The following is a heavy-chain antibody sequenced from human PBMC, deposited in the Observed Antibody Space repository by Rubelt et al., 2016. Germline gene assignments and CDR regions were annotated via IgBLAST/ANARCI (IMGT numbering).Heavy chain of an antibody. CDR2: ISGSGGST. D-gene: IGHD5-24*01. Sequence: EVQLLESGGGLVQPGGSLRLSCAASGFTFSSYAMSWVRQAPGKGLEWVSAISGSGGSTYYADSVKGRFTISRDNSKNTLYLQMNSRRAEDTAVYYCARAMATIRWAFDYWGQGTLVTVSS. V-gene: IGHV3-23*01. CDR1: GFTFSSYA. J-gene: IGHJ4*02. CDR3: ARAMATIRWAFDY.